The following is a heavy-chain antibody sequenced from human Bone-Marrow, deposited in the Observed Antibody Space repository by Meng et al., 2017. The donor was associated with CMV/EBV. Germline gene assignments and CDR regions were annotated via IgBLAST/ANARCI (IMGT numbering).Heavy chain of an antibody. CDR2: ISSSETNI. J-gene: IGHJ1*01. D-gene: IGHD4-23*01. CDR3: VTPFLVTPNY. CDR1: GFTFSKWE. Sequence: GESLKISCVASGFTFSKWEMNWVRQAPGKGLEWVSYISSSETNIYYPDSVKGRFTISRDNAKNSLYLQMNSLRDEDTAVYYCVTPFLVTPNYWGQGTLVTVSS. V-gene: IGHV3-48*03.